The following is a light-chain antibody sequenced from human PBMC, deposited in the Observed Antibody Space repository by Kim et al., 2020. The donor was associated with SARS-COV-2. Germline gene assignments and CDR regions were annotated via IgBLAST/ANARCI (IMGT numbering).Light chain of an antibody. Sequence: VALGQTVRITCQGESLRSYYATWYQQKAGQATILVIYGKNNRPSGIPDRFSGSSSGNTAYLTITGTQAGDEADYYCNSRDSNDNVVFGGGTQLTVL. CDR3: NSRDSNDNVV. J-gene: IGLJ2*01. CDR2: GKN. V-gene: IGLV3-19*01. CDR1: SLRSYY.